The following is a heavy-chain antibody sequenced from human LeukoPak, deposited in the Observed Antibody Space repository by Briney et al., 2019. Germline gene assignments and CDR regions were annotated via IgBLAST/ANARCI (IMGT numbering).Heavy chain of an antibody. Sequence: GGSLRLSCAASGFTFSSYWMSWVRQAPGKGLEWVANIKQDGSEKYYVDSVKGRFTISRDNAKNSLYLQMNSLTAEDTAVYYCARVSSSAIFDYWGQGTLVTVSS. D-gene: IGHD6-6*01. CDR2: IKQDGSEK. CDR1: GFTFSSYW. J-gene: IGHJ4*02. CDR3: ARVSSSAIFDY. V-gene: IGHV3-7*01.